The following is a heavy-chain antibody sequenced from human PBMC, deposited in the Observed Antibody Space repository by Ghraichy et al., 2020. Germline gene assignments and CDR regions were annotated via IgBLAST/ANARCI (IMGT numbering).Heavy chain of an antibody. D-gene: IGHD3-16*01. CDR2: IYYSGST. Sequence: SETLSLTCTVSGGSISSSSYYWGWIRQPPGKGLEWIGSIYYSGSTYYNPSLKSRVTISVDTSKNQFSLKLSSVTAADTAVYYCARRVGGISDYWGQGTLVTVSS. CDR1: GGSISSSSYY. CDR3: ARRVGGISDY. J-gene: IGHJ4*02. V-gene: IGHV4-39*01.